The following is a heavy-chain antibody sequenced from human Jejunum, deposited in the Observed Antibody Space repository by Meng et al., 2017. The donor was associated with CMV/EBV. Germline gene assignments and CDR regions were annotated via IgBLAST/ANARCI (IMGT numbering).Heavy chain of an antibody. J-gene: IGHJ6*02. V-gene: IGHV4-59*13. CDR3: ARTDYYSYYGLDV. CDR1: GASFSNYY. CDR2: IFYTGST. Sequence: TGSGASFSNYYWSWSRQPPGRGLEWIGFIFYTGSTNYNPSLESRVTMSVDTSKNQFSLKVNSVTAADTAVYYCARTDYYSYYGLDVWGQGTTVTVSS.